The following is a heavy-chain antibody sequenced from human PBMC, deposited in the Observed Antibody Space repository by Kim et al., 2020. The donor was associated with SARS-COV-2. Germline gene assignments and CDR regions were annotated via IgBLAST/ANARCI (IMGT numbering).Heavy chain of an antibody. Sequence: GESLKISCKGSGYSFTSYWIGWVRQMPGKGLEWMGIIYPGDSDTRYSPSFQGQVTISADKSISTAYLQWSSLKASDTAMYYCARVSGEMVRGVIIWRGNWFDPWGQGTLVTVSS. D-gene: IGHD3-10*01. V-gene: IGHV5-51*01. CDR3: ARVSGEMVRGVIIWRGNWFDP. CDR2: IYPGDSDT. J-gene: IGHJ5*02. CDR1: GYSFTSYW.